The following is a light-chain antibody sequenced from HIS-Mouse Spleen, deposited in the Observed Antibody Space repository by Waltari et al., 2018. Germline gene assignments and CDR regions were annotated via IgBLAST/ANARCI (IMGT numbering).Light chain of an antibody. V-gene: IGLV2-8*01. J-gene: IGLJ1*01. CDR2: EVS. CDR3: SSYAGSNNSLYV. Sequence: QSALTQPPSASGSPGQSVTISFTGTSSHVVGLNFVSWYQQHPGKAPKLMIYEVSKRPSGVPDRFSGSKSGNTASLTVSGLQAEDEADYYCSSYAGSNNSLYVFGTGTKVTVL. CDR1: SSHVVGLNF.